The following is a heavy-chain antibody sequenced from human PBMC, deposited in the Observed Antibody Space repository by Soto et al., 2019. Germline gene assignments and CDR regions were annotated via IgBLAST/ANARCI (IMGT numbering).Heavy chain of an antibody. CDR3: ARDCGKGYGMDV. CDR1: GFTFSNYN. Sequence: GGSLRPSCAASGFTFSNYNMNWVRQAPGKGLELVSYISSRSSIIYYADSVKGRFTISRDNAKNSLYLQMNSLRDEDTAVYYCARDCGKGYGMDVWGQGTTVTVSS. CDR2: ISSRSSII. J-gene: IGHJ6*02. V-gene: IGHV3-48*02.